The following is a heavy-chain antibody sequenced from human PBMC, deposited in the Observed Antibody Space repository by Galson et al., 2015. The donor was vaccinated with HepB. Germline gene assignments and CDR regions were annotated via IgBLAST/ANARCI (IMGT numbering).Heavy chain of an antibody. Sequence: SVKVSCKASGYTFTGYYMHWVRQAPGQGLEWMGWINPNSGGTNYAEKFQGWVTMTRDTSISTAYMELSRLRSDDTAVYYCARGGLGYGGNSAGDFDYWGQGTLVTVSS. V-gene: IGHV1-2*04. CDR1: GYTFTGYY. CDR3: ARGGLGYGGNSAGDFDY. CDR2: INPNSGGT. J-gene: IGHJ4*02. D-gene: IGHD4-23*01.